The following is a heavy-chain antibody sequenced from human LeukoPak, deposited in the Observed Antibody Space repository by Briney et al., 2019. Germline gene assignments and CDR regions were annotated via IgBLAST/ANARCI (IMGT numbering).Heavy chain of an antibody. CDR3: ARGGGIQLNY. CDR2: ISSSSSTM. D-gene: IGHD5-18*01. V-gene: IGHV3-48*01. CDR1: GFTFSSYG. Sequence: PGGSLRLSCAASGFTFSSYGMSWVRQAPGKGLEWVSYISSSSSTMYYADSVKGRFTISRDNAKNSLYLQMNSLRAEDTAVYYCARGGGIQLNYWGQGTLVTVSS. J-gene: IGHJ4*02.